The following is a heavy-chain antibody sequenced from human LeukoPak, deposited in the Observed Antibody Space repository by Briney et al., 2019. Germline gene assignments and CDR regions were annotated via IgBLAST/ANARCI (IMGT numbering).Heavy chain of an antibody. Sequence: GGSLRLSCGASGFTFSSHAMSWVRQAPGKGLEWVSAISGSGGSTYYADSVKGRFTISRDNSKNTLYLQVNSLRAEDTAVYYCAKDGDYYDSSGYYYDIHYWGQGTLVTVSS. CDR1: GFTFSSHA. D-gene: IGHD3-22*01. V-gene: IGHV3-23*01. CDR2: ISGSGGST. J-gene: IGHJ4*02. CDR3: AKDGDYYDSSGYYYDIHY.